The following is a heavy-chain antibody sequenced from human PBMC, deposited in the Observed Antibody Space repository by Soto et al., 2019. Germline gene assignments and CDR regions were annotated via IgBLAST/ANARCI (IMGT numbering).Heavy chain of an antibody. V-gene: IGHV3-21*01. J-gene: IGHJ3*02. CDR1: GFTFSSYS. CDR3: ASSTAAADAFDI. CDR2: ISSSSSYI. Sequence: GGSLRLSCAASGFTFSSYSMNWVRQAPGKGLELVSSISSSSSYIYYADSVKGRFTISRDNAKNSLYLQMNSLRAEDTDVYYCASSTAAADAFDIWGQGTMVTVSS. D-gene: IGHD6-13*01.